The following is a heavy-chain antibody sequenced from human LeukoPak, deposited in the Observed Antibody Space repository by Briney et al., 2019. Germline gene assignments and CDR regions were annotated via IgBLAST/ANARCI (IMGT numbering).Heavy chain of an antibody. D-gene: IGHD4-17*01. CDR2: ISGSNGNT. Sequence: ASVKVSCKASSYTFTRYGISWVRQAPGQGLEWMGWISGSNGNTNYAQKFQGRVSMTADTSTSTAYMELRSLRSDDTAVYYCARPVTTVTYDYWGQGTLVTVSS. CDR1: SYTFTRYG. V-gene: IGHV1-18*01. J-gene: IGHJ4*02. CDR3: ARPVTTVTYDY.